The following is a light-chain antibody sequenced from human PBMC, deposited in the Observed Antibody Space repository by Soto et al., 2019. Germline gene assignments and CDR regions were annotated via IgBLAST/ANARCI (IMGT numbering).Light chain of an antibody. CDR3: QQYNNWPWT. J-gene: IGKJ1*01. Sequence: EIVTTQSPATLSVSPGERATLSCRTGQSVSSGLAWYQQKPGQAPRLLIYGASTRATGIPARFSGSGSGTEFTLTISSLQSEDSAVYYCQQYNNWPWTFGRGTKVEIK. CDR2: GAS. V-gene: IGKV3-15*01. CDR1: QSVSSG.